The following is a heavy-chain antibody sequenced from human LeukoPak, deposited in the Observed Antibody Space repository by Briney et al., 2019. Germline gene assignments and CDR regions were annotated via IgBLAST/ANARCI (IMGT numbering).Heavy chain of an antibody. D-gene: IGHD5-18*01. CDR2: INWNGGST. CDR3: ARRAGYVDTAMVSYYYYYMDV. Sequence: PGGSLRLSCAASGFTFDDYGMSWVRQAPGKGLEWVSGINWNGGSTGYADSVKGRFTISRDNAKNSLYLQVNSLRAEDTALYYCARRAGYVDTAMVSYYYYYMDVWGKGTTVTVSS. V-gene: IGHV3-20*04. CDR1: GFTFDDYG. J-gene: IGHJ6*03.